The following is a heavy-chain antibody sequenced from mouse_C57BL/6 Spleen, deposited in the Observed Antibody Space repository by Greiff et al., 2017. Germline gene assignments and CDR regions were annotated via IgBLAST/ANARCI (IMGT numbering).Heavy chain of an antibody. V-gene: IGHV1-72*01. CDR1: GYTFTSYW. J-gene: IGHJ2*01. Sequence: QVQLQQSGAELVKPGASVKLSCKASGYTFTSYWMHWVKQRPGRGLEWIGRIDPNSGGTKYNEKFKSKATLTVDKPSSTAYMQLSSLTSEDSAVYYCARSFITTVVANFDYWGQGTILTVSS. D-gene: IGHD1-1*01. CDR3: ARSFITTVVANFDY. CDR2: IDPNSGGT.